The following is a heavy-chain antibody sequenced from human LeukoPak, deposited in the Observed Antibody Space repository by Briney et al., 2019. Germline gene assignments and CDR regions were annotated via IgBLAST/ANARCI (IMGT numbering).Heavy chain of an antibody. CDR2: ISSNGGST. V-gene: IGHV3-64*01. CDR3: ARRSSSWYAFDY. J-gene: IGHJ4*02. Sequence: PGGSLRLSCVVSGFSFSTYAMQWVRQALGKGLEYVSTISSNGGSTYYGNSVKGRFTISRDNSKNTLYLQMDSLRPEDMAVYYCARRSSSWYAFDYWGQGTLVTVSS. CDR1: GFSFSTYA. D-gene: IGHD6-13*01.